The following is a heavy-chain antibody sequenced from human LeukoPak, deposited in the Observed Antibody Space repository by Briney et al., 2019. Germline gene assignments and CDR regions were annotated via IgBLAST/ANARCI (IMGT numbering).Heavy chain of an antibody. CDR3: ARGRYDFWSGYKGGYFDY. CDR2: IYYSGST. Sequence: SETLSLTCTVSGGSISSYYWSWIRQPPGKGLEWIGYIYYSGSTNYNPSLKSRVTISVDTSKNQFSLKLSSVTAADTAVYYCARGRYDFWSGYKGGYFDYWGQGTLVTVSS. CDR1: GGSISSYY. D-gene: IGHD3-3*01. J-gene: IGHJ4*02. V-gene: IGHV4-59*01.